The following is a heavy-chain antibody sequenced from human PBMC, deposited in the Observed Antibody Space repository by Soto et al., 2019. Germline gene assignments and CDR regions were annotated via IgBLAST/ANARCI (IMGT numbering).Heavy chain of an antibody. V-gene: IGHV3-23*01. D-gene: IGHD6-19*01. CDR1: GFTFSSYA. J-gene: IGHJ4*02. CDR3: ARDVITRLTGYSSGWYFGY. CDR2: ISGSGGST. Sequence: GGSLRLSCAASGFTFSSYAMSWVRQAPGKGLEWVSAISGSGGSTYYADSVKGRFTISRDNSKNTLYLQMNSLRAEDTAVYFCARDVITRLTGYSSGWYFGYWGQGTMVTVSS.